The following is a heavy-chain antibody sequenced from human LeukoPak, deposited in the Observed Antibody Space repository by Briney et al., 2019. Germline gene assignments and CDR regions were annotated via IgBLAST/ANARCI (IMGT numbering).Heavy chain of an antibody. D-gene: IGHD6-13*01. CDR3: ARQSAAAGDFDY. CDR2: IYYSGST. CDR1: GGSISSYY. J-gene: IGHJ4*02. V-gene: IGHV4-59*08. Sequence: SETLSLTCTVSGGSISSYYWSWIRQPPGKGLEWIGYIYYSGSTNYNPSLKGRVTISVDTSKNQFSLKLSSVTAADTAVYYCARQSAAAGDFDYWGQGTLVTVSS.